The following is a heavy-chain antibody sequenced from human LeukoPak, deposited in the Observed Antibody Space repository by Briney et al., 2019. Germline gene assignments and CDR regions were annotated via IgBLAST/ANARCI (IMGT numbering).Heavy chain of an antibody. CDR2: INTISSTK. CDR1: GFTFSSYD. D-gene: IGHD4-17*01. Sequence: PGGSLRLSCAASGFTFSSYDMNWVRQAPGKGLEWVSYINTISSTKYYADSVKGRFTISRDNAKNSLSLQMNSLRDEDTAVYYRARGKIGYYYGDYDGYWGQGTLVTVSS. CDR3: ARGKIGYYYGDYDGY. J-gene: IGHJ4*02. V-gene: IGHV3-48*02.